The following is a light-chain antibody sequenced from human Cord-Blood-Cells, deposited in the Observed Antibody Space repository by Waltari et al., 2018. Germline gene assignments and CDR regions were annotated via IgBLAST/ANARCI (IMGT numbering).Light chain of an antibody. CDR1: QSISSY. CDR2: AAS. J-gene: IGKJ4*01. Sequence: DIQMTQSPSSLSASVGDRVTITCRASQSISSYLNWYQQKPGKDPKLLIYAASSLHSGVPSRFSGSGSGTDFTLTISSLQPEDFATYYCQQSYSTPRTFGGGTKVEIK. CDR3: QQSYSTPRT. V-gene: IGKV1-39*01.